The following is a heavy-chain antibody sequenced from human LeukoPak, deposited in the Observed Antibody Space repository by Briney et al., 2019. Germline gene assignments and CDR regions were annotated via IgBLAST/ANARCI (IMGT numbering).Heavy chain of an antibody. J-gene: IGHJ5*02. CDR1: GFTVSSSY. Sequence: GGSLRLSCAASGFTVSSSYMSWVRQAPGKGLVWLSVIYSGGSTYYADSVEGRFTISRDNSKNTLYLQMNSLRVEDTAMYYCAKLLRTSNWFDPWGQGTLVTVSS. CDR2: IYSGGST. D-gene: IGHD3-16*01. V-gene: IGHV3-66*02. CDR3: AKLLRTSNWFDP.